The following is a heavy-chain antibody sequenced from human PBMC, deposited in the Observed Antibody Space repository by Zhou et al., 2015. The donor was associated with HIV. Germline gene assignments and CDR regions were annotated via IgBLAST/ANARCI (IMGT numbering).Heavy chain of an antibody. J-gene: IGHJ6*02. D-gene: IGHD2-15*01. CDR3: ARGGRVVESPWDDGMDV. CDR1: GYTFSSYD. Sequence: QVQLVQSGAEVKKPGASVKVSCKASGYTFSSYDINWVRQATGQGLEWMGWMNPNSGNTGYAEKFQGRITMTTNTSINTAYMELSSLRSEDTAVYYCARGGRVVESPWDDGMDVWGRGTAVIV. CDR2: MNPNSGNT. V-gene: IGHV1-8*01.